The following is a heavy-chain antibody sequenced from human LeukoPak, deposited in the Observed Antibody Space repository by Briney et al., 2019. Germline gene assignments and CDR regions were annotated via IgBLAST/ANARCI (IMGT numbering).Heavy chain of an antibody. D-gene: IGHD5-18*01. CDR3: ARGNTAMVIFDY. CDR1: GFTFSSYA. V-gene: IGHV3-30-3*01. J-gene: IGHJ4*02. Sequence: GGSLRLSCAASGFTFSSYAMHWVRHAPGMGLEWVAVISYDGSNKYYADSVKGRFTISRDNSKNTLYLQMNSLRAEDTAVYYCARGNTAMVIFDYWGQGTLVTVSS. CDR2: ISYDGSNK.